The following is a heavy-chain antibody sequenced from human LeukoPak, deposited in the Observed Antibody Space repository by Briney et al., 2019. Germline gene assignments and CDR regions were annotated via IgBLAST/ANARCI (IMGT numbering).Heavy chain of an antibody. D-gene: IGHD6-19*01. Sequence: PGGSLRLSCAAAGFTFSTYAMSWVRQAPGKGLEWVSVISASGSSTYYADSVKGRFTISRDDYKDTLYLQMNGLKDEDTAVYHCVKGGWLDYWGQGTLVTASS. CDR3: VKGGWLDY. CDR1: GFTFSTYA. J-gene: IGHJ4*02. CDR2: ISASGSST. V-gene: IGHV3-23*01.